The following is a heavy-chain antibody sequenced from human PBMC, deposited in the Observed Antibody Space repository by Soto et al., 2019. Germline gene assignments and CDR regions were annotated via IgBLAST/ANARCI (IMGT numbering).Heavy chain of an antibody. Sequence: GGSLRLSCAASGFPFDNYAMSWVRQPPGKGLEWVSAISGGSPKEFYAESVKGRFTISRDNSKNTLYLRMNSLRAEDTAVYYCARDGAAAGTFKVYYYGMDVWGQGTTVTVSS. J-gene: IGHJ6*02. CDR1: GFPFDNYA. D-gene: IGHD6-13*01. V-gene: IGHV3-23*01. CDR2: ISGGSPKE. CDR3: ARDGAAAGTFKVYYYGMDV.